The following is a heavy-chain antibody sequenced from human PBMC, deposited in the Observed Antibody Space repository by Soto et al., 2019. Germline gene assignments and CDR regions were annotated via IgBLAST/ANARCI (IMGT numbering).Heavy chain of an antibody. Sequence: QVQLQESGPGLVKPSQTLSLTCTVSGGSISSGGYYWTWIRQHPGKGLEWIGYIYYSGSTYYNPSLNSRVTISVDTSKNLFSLKLSSVTAAATAVYYCARVCGGDCHYGMDVWGQGTTVTVSS. CDR3: ARVCGGDCHYGMDV. D-gene: IGHD2-21*02. CDR1: GGSISSGGYY. V-gene: IGHV4-31*03. J-gene: IGHJ6*02. CDR2: IYYSGST.